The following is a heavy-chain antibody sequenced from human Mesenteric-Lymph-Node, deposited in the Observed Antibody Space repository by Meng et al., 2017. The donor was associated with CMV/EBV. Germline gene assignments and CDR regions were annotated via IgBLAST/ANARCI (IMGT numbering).Heavy chain of an antibody. CDR1: GFTFSSYW. Sequence: GGSLRLSCAASGFTFSSYWMSWVRQAPGKGLEWVSYISGSGSTIYYVDSVKGRFTMSRDNAKNSLYLQMNSLRAEDTAVYYCARRRDYFDYWGQGTLVTVSS. CDR2: ISGSGSTI. CDR3: ARRRDYFDY. J-gene: IGHJ4*02. V-gene: IGHV3-48*04.